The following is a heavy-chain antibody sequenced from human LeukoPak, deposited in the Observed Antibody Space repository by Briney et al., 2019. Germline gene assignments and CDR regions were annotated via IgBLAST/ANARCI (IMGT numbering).Heavy chain of an antibody. J-gene: IGHJ3*02. V-gene: IGHV3-48*01. CDR2: ISSSSSTI. Sequence: GGSLRLSCAASGFTFSSYSMNWVRQAPGKGLEWGSYISSSSSTIYYADSVKGRFTISRDNAKNSLYLQMNCLRAEDTAVYYCAREATRLRDAFDIWGKETMVTVSS. D-gene: IGHD4-17*01. CDR3: AREATRLRDAFDI. CDR1: GFTFSSYS.